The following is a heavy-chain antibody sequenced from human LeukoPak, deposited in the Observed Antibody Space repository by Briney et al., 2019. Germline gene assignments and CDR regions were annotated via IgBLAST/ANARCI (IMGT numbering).Heavy chain of an antibody. D-gene: IGHD1-26*01. CDR2: IYYSGST. Sequence: SETLSLTCTVSGGSISSYYWSWVRQPPGKGLEWIGYIYYSGSTNYNPSLKSRVTISVDTSKNQFSLKLSSVTAADTAVYYCAALKYSGSSGGQTHDYWGQGTLVTVSS. J-gene: IGHJ4*02. CDR1: GGSISSYY. V-gene: IGHV4-59*08. CDR3: AALKYSGSSGGQTHDY.